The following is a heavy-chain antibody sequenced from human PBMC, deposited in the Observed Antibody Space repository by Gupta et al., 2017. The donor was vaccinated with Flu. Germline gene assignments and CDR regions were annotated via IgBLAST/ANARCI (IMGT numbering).Heavy chain of an antibody. V-gene: IGHV3-15*05. Sequence: VRQAPGKGLEWVGRIKSNRDGGTTDYAASVKGRFIISRDDSKNTVYLQMNSLKADDTGVYCCATPPGTSFDHWGQGTLVSVSS. CDR3: ATPPGTSFDH. J-gene: IGHJ4*02. CDR2: IKSNRDGGTT.